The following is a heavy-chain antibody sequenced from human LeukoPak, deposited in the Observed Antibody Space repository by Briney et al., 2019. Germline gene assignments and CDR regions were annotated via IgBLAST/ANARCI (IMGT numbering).Heavy chain of an antibody. V-gene: IGHV3-9*01. CDR1: GFTFDDYA. D-gene: IGHD6-19*01. CDR2: ISWESGTI. J-gene: IGHJ4*02. Sequence: GGSLRLSCAASGFTFDDYAMHWVRHAPGKGLEWVSSISWESGTIGFADSVKGRFTISRDNAKNSLYLQMNSLRPEDTAFYYCAKDRGRAYSSGCFDYWGQGTLVTVSS. CDR3: AKDRGRAYSSGCFDY.